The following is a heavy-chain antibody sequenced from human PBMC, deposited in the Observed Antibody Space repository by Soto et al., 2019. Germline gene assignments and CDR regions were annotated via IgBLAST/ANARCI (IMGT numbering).Heavy chain of an antibody. V-gene: IGHV3-21*01. CDR1: GFTFSTYT. Sequence: PGGSLRLSCAASGFTFSTYTMNWVRQAPGKGLEWVSSISSSSSYIYYADSVKGRFTISRDNAKNSLYLQMNSLRAEDTAVYYCARDPIGLYFDSIPIVGPWGQGTLVPVSS. D-gene: IGHD3-22*01. CDR3: ARDPIGLYFDSIPIVGP. J-gene: IGHJ5*02. CDR2: ISSSSSYI.